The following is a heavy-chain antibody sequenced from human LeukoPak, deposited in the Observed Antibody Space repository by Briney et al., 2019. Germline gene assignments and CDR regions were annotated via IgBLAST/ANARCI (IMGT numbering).Heavy chain of an antibody. CDR1: GGSIISTDDH. CDR2: IYYTGST. Sequence: SETLSLTCTVSGGSIISTDDHWGWIRQPPGKGPEWIGSIYYTGSTYHNPSLKSRVTISEDPSKNQFSLKLSSVTAADTAVYYCASAGSNSSGWEFFDYWGQGTLVTVSS. J-gene: IGHJ4*02. CDR3: ASAGSNSSGWEFFDY. V-gene: IGHV4-39*07. D-gene: IGHD6-19*01.